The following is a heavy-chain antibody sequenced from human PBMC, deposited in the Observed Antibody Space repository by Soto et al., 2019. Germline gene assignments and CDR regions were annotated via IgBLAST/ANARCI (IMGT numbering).Heavy chain of an antibody. V-gene: IGHV3-23*01. CDR1: GFTFSSYA. CDR3: AQVLGSLDPFDI. J-gene: IGHJ3*02. CDR2: HSNSGDST. Sequence: EVQLLESGGGLVQPGGSLGLSCAASGFTFSSYAMSWVRQAPGKGLEWVSTHSNSGDSTYYADSVKGRFTISRDNSKSTLYLQMNSLRGEDTAVYYCAQVLGSLDPFDIWGQGTMVTVSS. D-gene: IGHD3-16*01.